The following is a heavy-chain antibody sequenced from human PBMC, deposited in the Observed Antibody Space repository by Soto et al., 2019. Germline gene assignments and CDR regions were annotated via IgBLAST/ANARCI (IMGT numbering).Heavy chain of an antibody. Sequence: EVQLVESGGGLVQPGGSLRLSCAASGFTFSSYWMSWVRQAPGKGLEWVANIKQDGSEKYYVDSVKGRVTISRDNAKNSLYLQMNSLRAEDTAVYYCARGVEATSYYYYGMDVWGQGTTVTVSS. CDR1: GFTFSSYW. V-gene: IGHV3-7*03. J-gene: IGHJ6*02. CDR2: IKQDGSEK. CDR3: ARGVEATSYYYYGMDV.